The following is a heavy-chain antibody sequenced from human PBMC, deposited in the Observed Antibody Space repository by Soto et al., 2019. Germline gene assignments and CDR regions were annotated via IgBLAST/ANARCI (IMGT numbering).Heavy chain of an antibody. CDR1: GFTFSSYD. CDR3: ARGSGVQWLLGSDDAFDI. V-gene: IGHV3-13*05. CDR2: IGTAGDP. D-gene: IGHD3-22*01. J-gene: IGHJ3*02. Sequence: PGGSLRLSCAASGFTFSSYDMHWVRQATGKGLEWVSAIGTAGDPYYPGSVKGRFTISRENAKNSLYLQMNSLRAGDTAVYYCARGSGVQWLLGSDDAFDIWGQGTMVTVSS.